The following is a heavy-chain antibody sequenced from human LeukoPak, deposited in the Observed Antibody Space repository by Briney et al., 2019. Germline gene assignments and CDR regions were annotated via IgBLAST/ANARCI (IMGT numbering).Heavy chain of an antibody. CDR2: INPSGGST. D-gene: IGHD4-17*01. Sequence: ASVKVSCKASGYTFTSYYMHWVRQAPGQGLEWMGVINPSGGSTNYAQKFQGRVTMTRDTSTNTVYMELSSLRSEDTAVCYCARDRHDYGEVDPWGQGTLVTVSS. CDR3: ARDRHDYGEVDP. V-gene: IGHV1-46*01. CDR1: GYTFTSYY. J-gene: IGHJ5*02.